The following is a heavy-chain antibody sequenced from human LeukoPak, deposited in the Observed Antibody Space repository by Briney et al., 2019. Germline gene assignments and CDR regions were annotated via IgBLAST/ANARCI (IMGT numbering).Heavy chain of an antibody. CDR3: ARLTVTYYYMDG. Sequence: GLPLQISCQGSGYSFTSYWIGWVRPMTGKGREWMGIIYSGDSDTRYSPSFQGQVTTSADKSISTAYLQWSSLTASDTAMYCCARLTVTYYYMDGWGKGTTVTVSS. CDR1: GYSFTSYW. J-gene: IGHJ6*03. CDR2: IYSGDSDT. V-gene: IGHV5-51*01. D-gene: IGHD4-11*01.